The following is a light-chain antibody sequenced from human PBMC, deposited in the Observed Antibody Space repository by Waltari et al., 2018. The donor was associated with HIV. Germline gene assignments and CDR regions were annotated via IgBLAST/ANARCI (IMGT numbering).Light chain of an antibody. Sequence: SYEFTQPLSVSVALGQTARITCGGNNVGTKDVHWYQQKSGQAPLLVIYNDVNRPSGIPERFSASKSRNTATLTISGAQAGDEADYYCQVWHYSVFFGGGTKLTVL. CDR3: QVWHYSVF. J-gene: IGLJ2*01. CDR1: NVGTKD. V-gene: IGLV3-9*01. CDR2: NDV.